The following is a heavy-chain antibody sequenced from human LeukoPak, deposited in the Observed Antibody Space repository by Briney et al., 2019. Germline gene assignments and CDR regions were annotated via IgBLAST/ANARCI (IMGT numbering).Heavy chain of an antibody. V-gene: IGHV3-21*01. D-gene: IGHD1-1*01. CDR1: GFTFSSYS. CDR2: ISSSSSYI. Sequence: GGSLRLSCAASGFTFSSYSMNWVRQAPGKGLEWVSSISSSSSYIYYADSVKGRFTISRDNAKNSLYLQMNSLRAEDTAVYYCAQVGIQPTIDYWGQGTLVTVSS. CDR3: AQVGIQPTIDY. J-gene: IGHJ4*02.